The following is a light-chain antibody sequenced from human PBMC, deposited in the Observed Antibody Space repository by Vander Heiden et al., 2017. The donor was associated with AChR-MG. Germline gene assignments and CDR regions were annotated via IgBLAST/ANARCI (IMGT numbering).Light chain of an antibody. CDR2: AAS. J-gene: IGKJ1*01. Sequence: DIVLTQSPGTLSLSPGERATLSCRASQSLSSYLAWYQQKPGQAPRLLIYAASTRATGIPDRFSGSGSGTDFTLTISRLEPEDFAVYYCQQYGNSPRGTFGQGTKVEIK. CDR1: QSLSSY. CDR3: QQYGNSPRGT. V-gene: IGKV3-20*01.